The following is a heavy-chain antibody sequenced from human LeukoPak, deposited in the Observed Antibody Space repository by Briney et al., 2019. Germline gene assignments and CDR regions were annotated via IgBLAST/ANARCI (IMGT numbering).Heavy chain of an antibody. CDR1: GGSISSSSYY. CDR3: ARDRWLGGPYYYDSSGYNPSYYFDY. D-gene: IGHD3-22*01. CDR2: IYYSGST. J-gene: IGHJ4*02. V-gene: IGHV4-39*07. Sequence: SETLSLTCTVSGGSISSSSYYWGWIRQPPGKGLEWIASIYYSGSTYYNPSLKSRVTISVDTSKNQFSLKLSSVTAADTAVYYCARDRWLGGPYYYDSSGYNPSYYFDYWGQGTLVTVSS.